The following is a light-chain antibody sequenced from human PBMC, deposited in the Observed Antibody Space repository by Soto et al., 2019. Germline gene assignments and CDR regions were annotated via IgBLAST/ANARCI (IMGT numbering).Light chain of an antibody. CDR2: AGS. CDR3: HKHDSVPLT. Sequence: DVQMTQSPSSVSASIGDRVTITCRASKGISHYLAWFQQKPGKPPKLLIYAGSTLQPGVPSRFSGSGSGTDFTLAISSLQPEDAAAYYCHKHDSVPLTFAPGTKVDI. V-gene: IGKV1-27*01. J-gene: IGKJ3*01. CDR1: KGISHY.